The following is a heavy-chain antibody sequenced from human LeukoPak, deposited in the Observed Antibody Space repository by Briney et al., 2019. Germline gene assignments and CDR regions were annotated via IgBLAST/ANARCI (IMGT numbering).Heavy chain of an antibody. D-gene: IGHD6-19*01. Sequence: ASVKASCKASGYTFTGYYIHWVRQAPGQGLEWMGWINPKSGGTNYAQQFQDRVTMTRDTSISSTYMELSRLKSDDTAVYYCVRDLGISGWYAPPLGYFDSWGQGTLVTVSS. J-gene: IGHJ4*02. CDR3: VRDLGISGWYAPPLGYFDS. CDR2: INPKSGGT. CDR1: GYTFTGYY. V-gene: IGHV1-2*02.